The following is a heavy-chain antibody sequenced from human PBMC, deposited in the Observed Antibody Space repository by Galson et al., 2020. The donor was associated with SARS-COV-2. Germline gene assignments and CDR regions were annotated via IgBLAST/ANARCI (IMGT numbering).Heavy chain of an antibody. V-gene: IGHV6-1*01. CDR3: VRVRSRSWTDAFHI. J-gene: IGHJ3*02. CDR2: TYYRSKWFN. D-gene: IGHD3-10*01. Sequence: SQTLSLTCAISGDSVSRNTAAWNWIRQSPSRGLEWLGRTYYRSKWFNHYAESLKSRITINADTSKNQFSLQLNSVAPEDTAVYYCVRVRSRSWTDAFHIWGQGTMVTVSS. CDR1: GDSVSRNTAA.